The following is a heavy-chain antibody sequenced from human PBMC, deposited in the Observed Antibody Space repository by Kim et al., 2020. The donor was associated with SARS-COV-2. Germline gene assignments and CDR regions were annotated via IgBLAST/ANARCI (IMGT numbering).Heavy chain of an antibody. V-gene: IGHV4-39*07. CDR3: ARYGVVGATSDGY. J-gene: IGHJ4*02. D-gene: IGHD1-26*01. CDR1: GGSISSSSYY. CDR2: IYYSGST. Sequence: SETLSLTCTVSGGSISSSSYYWGWIRQPPGKGLEWIGSIYYSGSTYYNPSLKSRVTISVDTSKNQFSLKLSSVTAADTAVYYCARYGVVGATSDGYWGQGTLVTVSS.